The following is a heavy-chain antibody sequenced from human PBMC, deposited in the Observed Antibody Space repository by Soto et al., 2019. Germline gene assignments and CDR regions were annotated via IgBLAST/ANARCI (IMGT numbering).Heavy chain of an antibody. CDR3: ARPSMVRGVDAFDI. J-gene: IGHJ3*02. CDR2: IYYSGST. D-gene: IGHD3-10*01. V-gene: IGHV4-59*08. Sequence: LSLTCTVSGGSISSYYWSWIRQPPGKGLEWIGYIYYSGSTNYNPSLKSRVTISVDTSKNQFSLKLSSVTAADTAVYYCARPSMVRGVDAFDIWGQGTMVTVSS. CDR1: GGSISSYY.